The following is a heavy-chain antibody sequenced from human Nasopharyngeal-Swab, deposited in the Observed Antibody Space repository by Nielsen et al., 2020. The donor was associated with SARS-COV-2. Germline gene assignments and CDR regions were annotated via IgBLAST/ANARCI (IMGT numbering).Heavy chain of an antibody. CDR2: IKQDGSEK. Sequence: GGSLRLSCAASGFTFSSYYMSWVRQAPGKGLEWVANIKQDGSEKYYVASVKGRFTISRDNAKNSLYLQMNSLRAEDTAVYYCARDLGNIVATIGFDYWGQGTLVTVSS. CDR3: ARDLGNIVATIGFDY. D-gene: IGHD5-12*01. J-gene: IGHJ4*02. CDR1: GFTFSSYY. V-gene: IGHV3-7*01.